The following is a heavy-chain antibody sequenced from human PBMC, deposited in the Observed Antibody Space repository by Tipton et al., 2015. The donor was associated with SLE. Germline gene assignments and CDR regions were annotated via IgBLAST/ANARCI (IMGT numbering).Heavy chain of an antibody. CDR3: ARGKGGVIARPYYYVMDV. D-gene: IGHD2-21*01. J-gene: IGHJ6*02. Sequence: TLSLTCTVSGGSISSHYWSWIRQPPGKGLEWIGYIYYSGSTNYNPPLKSRVTISVDTSKNQLSLKLGSVTAADTAVYYCARGKGGVIARPYYYVMDVWGQGTTVTVSS. CDR1: GGSISSHY. V-gene: IGHV4-59*11. CDR2: IYYSGST.